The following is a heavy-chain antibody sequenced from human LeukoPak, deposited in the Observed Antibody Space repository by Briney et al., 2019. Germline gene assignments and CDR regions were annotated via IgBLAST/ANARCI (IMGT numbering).Heavy chain of an antibody. Sequence: PGGSLRLSCAASGFTFDDYGMSWVRQAPGKGLGWVSGINWNGGSTGYADSVKGRFTISRDNSKNTLYLQMNSLRAEDTAIYYCAKNGDRGAYCTGGTCYPYFYYYMDVWGKGTTVTI. J-gene: IGHJ6*03. CDR3: AKNGDRGAYCTGGTCYPYFYYYMDV. CDR2: INWNGGST. CDR1: GFTFDDYG. V-gene: IGHV3-20*04. D-gene: IGHD2-15*01.